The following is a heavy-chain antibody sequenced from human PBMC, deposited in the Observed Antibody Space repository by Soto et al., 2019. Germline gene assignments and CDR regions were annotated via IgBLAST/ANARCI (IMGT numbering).Heavy chain of an antibody. CDR2: ISGYNGNT. D-gene: IGHD1-7*01. V-gene: IGHV1-18*01. Sequence: ASVKVSCKASCYTFTSYGINWVRQAPGQGPEWMGWISGYNGNTDCVQRLQDRVTMTTDTSTRTAYMELRNLRSDDSAVYYCARTDLKLRGLDYWGQGTLVTVSS. J-gene: IGHJ4*02. CDR1: CYTFTSYG. CDR3: ARTDLKLRGLDY.